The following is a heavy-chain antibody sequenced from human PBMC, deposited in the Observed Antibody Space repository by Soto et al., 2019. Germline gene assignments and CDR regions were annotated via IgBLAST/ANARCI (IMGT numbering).Heavy chain of an antibody. CDR1: GYSFTRYW. CDR3: ALRWLGGFDY. CDR2: IDPSDSYT. Sequence: ESLKISCTCSGYSFTRYWISWVRQMPGKGLEWMGRIDPSDSYTNYSPSFQGHVTISADKSISTAYLQWSSLKASDTAMYYCALRWLGGFDYWGQGTLVTVSS. D-gene: IGHD6-19*01. J-gene: IGHJ4*02. V-gene: IGHV5-10-1*01.